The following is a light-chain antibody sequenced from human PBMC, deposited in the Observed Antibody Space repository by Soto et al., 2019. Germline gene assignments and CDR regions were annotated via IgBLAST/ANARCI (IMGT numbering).Light chain of an antibody. Sequence: ETVMTQSPGTLSVSPGERVTLSCRASQSVASSLAWYQQKPGQAPRLLIYGASTRATGIPARFSGSGSGTAFTLTISSLQSEDFAVYYCQQYKTWPPYTFGQGNKLEIK. CDR1: QSVASS. CDR2: GAS. CDR3: QQYKTWPPYT. J-gene: IGKJ2*01. V-gene: IGKV3-15*01.